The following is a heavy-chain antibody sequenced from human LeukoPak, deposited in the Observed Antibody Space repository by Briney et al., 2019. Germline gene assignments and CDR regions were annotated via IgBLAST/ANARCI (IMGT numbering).Heavy chain of an antibody. CDR1: GFNFNDAW. Sequence: GGSLRLSCEGSGFNFNDAWMSWIRQAPGKGLEWVGRVRTTAEGEATDYAAPVRGRFIISRDDSKSMVYLQMNRLETEDTAIYYCTAGLGKTDDDSWGQGTLVTVSS. V-gene: IGHV3-15*01. D-gene: IGHD4-11*01. CDR2: VRTTAEGEAT. J-gene: IGHJ4*02. CDR3: TAGLGKTDDDS.